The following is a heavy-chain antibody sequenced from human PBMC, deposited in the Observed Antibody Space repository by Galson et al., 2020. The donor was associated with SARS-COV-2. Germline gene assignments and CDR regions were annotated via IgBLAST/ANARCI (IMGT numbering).Heavy chain of an antibody. V-gene: IGHV1-46*01. Sequence: GESLKISCKASGYTFTSYYMHWVRQAPGQGLEWMGIINPSGGSTSYAQKFQGRVTMTRDTSTSRVYMELSSLRSEDTAVYYCARGQDIVATIFASACYGMDVWGQGTTVTVSS. J-gene: IGHJ6*02. CDR3: ARGQDIVATIFASACYGMDV. D-gene: IGHD5-12*01. CDR1: GYTFTSYY. CDR2: INPSGGST.